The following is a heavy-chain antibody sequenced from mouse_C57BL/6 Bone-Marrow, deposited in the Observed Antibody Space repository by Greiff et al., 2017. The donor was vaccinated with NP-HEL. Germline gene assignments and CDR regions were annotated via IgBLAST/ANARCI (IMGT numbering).Heavy chain of an antibody. Sequence: VQLKESGPGLAKPSQTLSLTCSVTGYSITSDYWNWIRKFPGNKLEYMGYISYSGSTYYNPSLKSRISITRDTSKNQYYLQLNSVTTEDTATYYCARRRITTVVAGDAMDYWGQGTSVTVSS. D-gene: IGHD1-1*01. CDR2: ISYSGST. CDR1: GYSITSDY. CDR3: ARRRITTVVAGDAMDY. J-gene: IGHJ4*01. V-gene: IGHV3-8*01.